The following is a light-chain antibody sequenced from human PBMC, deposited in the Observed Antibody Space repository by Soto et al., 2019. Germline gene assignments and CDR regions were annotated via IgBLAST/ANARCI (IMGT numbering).Light chain of an antibody. Sequence: IVLTQSPGTLSLSPGERATLSCRASQSVSSSYLAWYQQKPGQAPRLLIYDASNRATGIPARFSGSGSGTDFTLTISSLEPEDFAVYYCQQRTNWQSTFGGGTKVDIK. CDR1: QSVSSSY. V-gene: IGKV3D-11*02. J-gene: IGKJ4*01. CDR3: QQRTNWQST. CDR2: DAS.